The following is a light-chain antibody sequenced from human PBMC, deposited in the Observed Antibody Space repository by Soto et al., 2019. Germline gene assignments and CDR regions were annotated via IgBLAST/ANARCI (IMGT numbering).Light chain of an antibody. V-gene: IGLV2-14*01. CDR1: SSDAGGYNY. J-gene: IGLJ1*01. CDR3: SSYTTSNTRQIV. Sequence: QSALTQPASVSGSPGQSITISCTGTSSDAGGYNYVSWYQQHPGKAPKFMIYDVSNRPSGVSNRFSGSNSGNTASLTISGLQAEDEADYYCSSYTTSNTRQIVFGTGTKLTVL. CDR2: DVS.